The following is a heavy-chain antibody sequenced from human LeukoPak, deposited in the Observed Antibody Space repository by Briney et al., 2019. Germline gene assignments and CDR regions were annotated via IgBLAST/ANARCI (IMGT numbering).Heavy chain of an antibody. Sequence: GGSLRLSCAASGFTFSSYGMHWVRQAPGKGLDWVAFIRYDGSNKYYADSVKGRFTISRDNSKNTLYLQMNSLRAEDTAVYYCGGLWSFDYWGQGTLVTVSS. V-gene: IGHV3-30*02. CDR2: IRYDGSNK. J-gene: IGHJ4*02. CDR3: GGLWSFDY. CDR1: GFTFSSYG. D-gene: IGHD3-10*01.